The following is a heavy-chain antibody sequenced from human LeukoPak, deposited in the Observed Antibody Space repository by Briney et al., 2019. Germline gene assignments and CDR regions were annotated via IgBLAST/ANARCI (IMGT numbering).Heavy chain of an antibody. D-gene: IGHD3-22*01. Sequence: PGGSLRLSCAASGFTFSGYYMHWVRQAPGKGLVWVSRIKSDGSTTNYADSVKGRFTISRDNAKNTLYLQMNSLRGEDTSVYYCVRVATLDNSGPTWGQGTLGTVSS. CDR2: IKSDGSTT. CDR3: VRVATLDNSGPT. J-gene: IGHJ5*02. V-gene: IGHV3-74*01. CDR1: GFTFSGYY.